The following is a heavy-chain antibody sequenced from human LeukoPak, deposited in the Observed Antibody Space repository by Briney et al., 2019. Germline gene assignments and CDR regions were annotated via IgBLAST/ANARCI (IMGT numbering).Heavy chain of an antibody. D-gene: IGHD2-15*01. V-gene: IGHV3-53*05. CDR3: ARVDCSGGSCYLRPFDY. CDR1: GFTVSSNY. CDR2: IYDGGST. J-gene: IGHJ4*02. Sequence: GGSLRLSCAASGFTVSSNYVSWVRQAPGKGLERVSVIYDGGSTYYADSVKGRFTISRDNSKNTLYLQMNSLRGEDTAVYYCARVDCSGGSCYLRPFDYWGQGTLVTVSS.